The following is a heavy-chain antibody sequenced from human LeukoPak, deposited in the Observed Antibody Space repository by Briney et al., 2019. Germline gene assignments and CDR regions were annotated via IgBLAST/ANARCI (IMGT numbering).Heavy chain of an antibody. CDR3: ARDDCSTTPCYAY. CDR2: INSDGSSI. V-gene: IGHV3-74*01. D-gene: IGHD2-2*01. Sequence: GGSLRLSCAASGFTFSSHWMHWVRQAPGKGLVWVSRINSDGSSISYADSVKGRFTISRDNAKNTLYLQMNGLKAEDTAVYYCARDDCSTTPCYAYWGQGTLVTVSS. CDR1: GFTFSSHW. J-gene: IGHJ4*02.